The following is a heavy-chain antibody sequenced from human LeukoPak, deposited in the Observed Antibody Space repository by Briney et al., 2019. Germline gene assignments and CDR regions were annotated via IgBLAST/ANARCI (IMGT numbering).Heavy chain of an antibody. CDR3: ARRITMVRGVIIKRYYYYMDV. Sequence: ASVKVSCKASGYTFTSYYMHWVRQAPGQGLEWMGIINPSGGSTSYAQKFRGRVTMTRDTSISTAYMELSRLRSDDTAVYYCARRITMVRGVIIKRYYYYMDVWGKGTTVTVSS. CDR2: INPSGGST. J-gene: IGHJ6*03. D-gene: IGHD3-10*01. CDR1: GYTFTSYY. V-gene: IGHV1-46*01.